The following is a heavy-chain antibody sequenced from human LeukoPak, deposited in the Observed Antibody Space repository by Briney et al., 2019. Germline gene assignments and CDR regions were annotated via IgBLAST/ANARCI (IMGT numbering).Heavy chain of an antibody. CDR2: IYSGGST. J-gene: IGHJ4*02. CDR1: GFTVSSNY. D-gene: IGHD6-13*01. V-gene: IGHV3-53*01. CDR3: ATSGYSSSWYYFDY. Sequence: GGSLRLSCAASGFTVSSNYMSWVRQAPGKGLEWVSVIYSGGSTYYADSVKGRFTISRDKSKNTLYLQMNSLRAEDTAVYYCATSGYSSSWYYFDYWGQGTLVTVSS.